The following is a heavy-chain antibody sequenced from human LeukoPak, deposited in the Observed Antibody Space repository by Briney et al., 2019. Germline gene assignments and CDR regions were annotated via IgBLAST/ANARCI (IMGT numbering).Heavy chain of an antibody. V-gene: IGHV3-30*04. CDR1: GFTFSSYA. D-gene: IGHD1-1*01. Sequence: GRSLRLSCAASGFTFSSYAMHWVRQAPGKGLEWVAVISYHGSNKYYADSVKGRFTISRDNSKNTLYLQMNSLRAEDTAVYYCAKDQLGFNIWGQGTLVTVSS. J-gene: IGHJ3*02. CDR2: ISYHGSNK. CDR3: AKDQLGFNI.